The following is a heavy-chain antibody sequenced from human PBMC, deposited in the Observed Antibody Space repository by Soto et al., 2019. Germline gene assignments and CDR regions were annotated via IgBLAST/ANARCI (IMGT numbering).Heavy chain of an antibody. CDR1: GFTFNSYA. CDR2: ISNDGSKT. V-gene: IGHV3-30*03. Sequence: QVQLVETGGGVVQPGKSLRLSCATSGFTFNSYALHWLRQAPGKGLEWVALISNDGSKTFYADSVKGRFTISRDTAKNSFFLQMGSLATEDTAVYFCARDGAIFGLFILAYLDLWGEGTLVAVSS. J-gene: IGHJ4*02. D-gene: IGHD3-3*01. CDR3: ARDGAIFGLFILAYLDL.